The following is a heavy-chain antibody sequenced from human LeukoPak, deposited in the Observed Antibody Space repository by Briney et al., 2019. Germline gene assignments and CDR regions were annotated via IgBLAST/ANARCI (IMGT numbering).Heavy chain of an antibody. CDR3: ARFSVAGIYYYYGMDV. D-gene: IGHD6-19*01. V-gene: IGHV6-1*01. Sequence: SQTLSLTCAISGDSVSSNSAAWNWIRQSPSRGLEWLGRTYYRSKWYNDYAVSVKSRITINPDTSKNQFSLQLDSVTPEDTAVYYCARFSVAGIYYYYGMDVWGQGTTVTVSS. CDR1: GDSVSSNSAA. CDR2: TYYRSKWYN. J-gene: IGHJ6*02.